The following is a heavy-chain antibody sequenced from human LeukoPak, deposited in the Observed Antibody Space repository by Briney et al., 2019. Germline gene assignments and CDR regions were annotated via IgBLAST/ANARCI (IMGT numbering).Heavy chain of an antibody. CDR1: GTFIRSGNY. Sequence: SETLSLTCTVSGTFIRSGNYWGWIRQAPGKALEWIGTIYHSGSTSYNPSLKSRVTLSVDTSKNQFSLKLSSVTAADTAVYYCARRGVAAAFYFDYWGQGTLVTVSS. D-gene: IGHD6-13*01. CDR3: ARRGVAAAFYFDY. J-gene: IGHJ4*02. V-gene: IGHV4-38-2*02. CDR2: IYHSGST.